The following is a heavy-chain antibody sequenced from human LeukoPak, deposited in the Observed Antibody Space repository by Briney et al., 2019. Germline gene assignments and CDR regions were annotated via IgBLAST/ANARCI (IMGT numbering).Heavy chain of an antibody. V-gene: IGHV1-69*04. CDR1: GGTFSSYT. D-gene: IGHD2-15*01. CDR3: AREVCSGGSCRPYYFDY. Sequence: SVKVSCKASGGTFSSYTISWVRQAPGQGLEWMGRIIPILGIANYAQKFQGRVTITADKSTSTAYMELSSLRSEDTAVYYCAREVCSGGSCRPYYFDYWGQGTLVTVSS. CDR2: IIPILGIA. J-gene: IGHJ4*02.